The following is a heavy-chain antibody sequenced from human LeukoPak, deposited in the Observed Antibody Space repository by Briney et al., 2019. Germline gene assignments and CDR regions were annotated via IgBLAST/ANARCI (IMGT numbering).Heavy chain of an antibody. Sequence: QPGGSLRLSCAVSGFTLSTYSMNWVRQAPGTGLDWVSAISGSGGSTYYADSVKGRFTISRDNSKNTLYLQMNSLRAEDTAVYYGAKDYSSGLVPYYFDYWGQGTLVTVSS. V-gene: IGHV3-23*01. CDR2: ISGSGGST. J-gene: IGHJ4*02. CDR1: GFTLSTYS. D-gene: IGHD3-22*01. CDR3: AKDYSSGLVPYYFDY.